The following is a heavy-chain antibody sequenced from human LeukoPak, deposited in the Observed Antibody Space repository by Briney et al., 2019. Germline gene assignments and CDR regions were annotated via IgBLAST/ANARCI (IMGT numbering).Heavy chain of an antibody. CDR3: ASDIIASDAFDI. CDR2: INPNSGGT. D-gene: IGHD6-13*01. Sequence: ASVKVSCKASGYTFTVYYMHWVRQAPGQGLEWMGWINPNSGGTNYAQKFQGRFTMTGDTSISTAYMELSRLRSDDTAVYYCASDIIASDAFDIWGQGTMVTVSS. J-gene: IGHJ3*02. CDR1: GYTFTVYY. V-gene: IGHV1-2*02.